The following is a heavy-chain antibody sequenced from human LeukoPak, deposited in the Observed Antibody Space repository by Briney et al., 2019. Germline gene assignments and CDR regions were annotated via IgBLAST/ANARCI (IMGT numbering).Heavy chain of an antibody. CDR1: GGSISIRNW. J-gene: IGHJ4*02. CDR3: ARVYNDILTDDSLGDKFDY. CDR2: IYHTGST. Sequence: SETLSLTCAVSGGSISIRNWYSWVRQPPGKGLEWIGEIYHTGSTNYNPSLKSRVTISVAKSKNQVSLKLSSVTAADTAVYYCARVYNDILTDDSLGDKFDYWGQGTLVTVSS. V-gene: IGHV4-4*02. D-gene: IGHD3-9*01.